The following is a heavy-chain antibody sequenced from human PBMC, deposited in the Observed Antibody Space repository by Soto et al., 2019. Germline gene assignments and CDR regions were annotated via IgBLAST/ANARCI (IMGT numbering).Heavy chain of an antibody. CDR2: IYPGDSDT. CDR1: GYSFTSYW. J-gene: IGHJ5*02. D-gene: IGHD5-18*01. CDR3: ARRRIQLWLMGNLGWFDP. V-gene: IGHV5-51*01. Sequence: PGESLKISCKGSGYSFTSYWIGWVRQTPGKGLEWMGIIYPGDSDTRYSPSFQGQVTISADKSISTAYLQWSSLKASDTAMYYCARRRIQLWLMGNLGWFDPWGQGTLVTVSS.